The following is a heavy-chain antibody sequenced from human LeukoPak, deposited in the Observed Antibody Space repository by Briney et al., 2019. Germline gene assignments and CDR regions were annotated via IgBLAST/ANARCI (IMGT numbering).Heavy chain of an antibody. V-gene: IGHV4-34*01. CDR3: ARRGAPIVVVTAIDY. D-gene: IGHD2-21*02. CDR1: GVSFSGYY. J-gene: IGHJ4*02. CDR2: INHSGST. Sequence: SETLSLTCAVYGVSFSGYYWSWIRQPPGKGLEWIGEINHSGSTNYNPSLKSRVTISVDTSKNQFSLKLSSVTAADTAVYYCARRGAPIVVVTAIDYWGQGTLVTVSS.